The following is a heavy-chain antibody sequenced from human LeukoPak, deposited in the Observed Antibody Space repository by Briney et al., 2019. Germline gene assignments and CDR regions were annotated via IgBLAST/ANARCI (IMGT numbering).Heavy chain of an antibody. CDR1: GGSISSFY. D-gene: IGHD2-21*02. Sequence: SETLSLTCTVSGGSISSFYWTWIRQSAGKGMEWVGRIYTSGSTNYNSSLKSGVTISVNTSKNKFSQKLSSVTAADTAGYYCARVLVVTVNYYYYYMDVWGKGTTVTVSS. CDR3: ARVLVVTVNYYYYYMDV. CDR2: IYTSGST. J-gene: IGHJ6*03. V-gene: IGHV4-4*07.